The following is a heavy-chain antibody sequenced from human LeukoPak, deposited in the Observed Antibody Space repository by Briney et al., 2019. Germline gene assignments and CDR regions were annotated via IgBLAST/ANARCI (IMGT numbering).Heavy chain of an antibody. CDR3: AKGAVSGSSSGSYYYYYSMDV. CDR1: GFSLSGYW. V-gene: IGHV3-7*03. D-gene: IGHD6-6*01. CDR2: IKGDGSET. Sequence: GGSLRLSCAASGFSLSGYWMTWVRQAPGKGLEWVANIKGDGSETSYVTAVKGRFTISRDNSKNTLYLQMNSLRAEDTAVYYCAKGAVSGSSSGSYYYYYSMDVWGQGTAVTVSS. J-gene: IGHJ6*02.